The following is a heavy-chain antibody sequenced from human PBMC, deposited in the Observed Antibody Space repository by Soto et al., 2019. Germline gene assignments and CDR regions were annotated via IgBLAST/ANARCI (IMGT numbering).Heavy chain of an antibody. V-gene: IGHV4-34*01. CDR2: INHSGST. D-gene: IGHD3-22*01. CDR3: ARGGRGSRGYWWFDP. J-gene: IGHJ5*02. CDR1: GGSFSGYY. Sequence: SETLSLTCAVYGGSFSGYYWSWIRQPPGKGLEWIGEINHSGSTNCNPSLKSRVTISVDTSKNQFSLKLSSVTAADTAVYYCARGGRGSRGYWWFDPWGQGTLVT.